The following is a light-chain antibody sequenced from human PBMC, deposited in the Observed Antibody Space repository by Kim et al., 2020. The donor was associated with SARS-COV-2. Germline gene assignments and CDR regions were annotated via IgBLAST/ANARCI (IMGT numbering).Light chain of an antibody. Sequence: GHRVSISCSGSASNIESNTVTWYHQLPGTAPKRLFYSNNQRPSGVPDRFPGSKSGTSASLAISGLQSEDEADYYCAAWDDSLNGVVFGGGTQLTVL. V-gene: IGLV1-44*01. CDR2: SNN. J-gene: IGLJ2*01. CDR1: ASNIESNT. CDR3: AAWDDSLNGVV.